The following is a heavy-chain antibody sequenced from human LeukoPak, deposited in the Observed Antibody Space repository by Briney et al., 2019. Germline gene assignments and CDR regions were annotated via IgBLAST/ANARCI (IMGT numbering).Heavy chain of an antibody. D-gene: IGHD3-22*01. CDR1: GYSFATYS. CDR3: ARAAYSDISGYSPLDY. Sequence: GESLKISCKGSGYSFATYSIGWVRQMPGKGLEWMGIIYPGDSDTRYTPSSPGQATISAAKSISTAYLQWNSMKASDTAMYHCARAAYSDISGYSPLDYWGQGTLVTVSS. J-gene: IGHJ4*02. CDR2: IYPGDSDT. V-gene: IGHV5-51*01.